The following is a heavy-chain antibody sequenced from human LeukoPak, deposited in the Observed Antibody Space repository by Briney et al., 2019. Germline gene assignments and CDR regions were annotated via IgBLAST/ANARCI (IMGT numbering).Heavy chain of an antibody. V-gene: IGHV3-21*01. D-gene: IGHD3-22*01. CDR3: ARPGHYYDSSGYYYDAFDI. CDR1: GFTFSSYS. CDR2: ISSSSSYI. J-gene: IGHJ3*02. Sequence: PGGSLRLSCAASGFTFSSYSMNWVRPAPGKGLEWVSSISSSSSYIYYADSVKGRFTISRDNAKNSLYLQMNSLRAEDTAVYYCARPGHYYDSSGYYYDAFDIWGQGTMVTVSS.